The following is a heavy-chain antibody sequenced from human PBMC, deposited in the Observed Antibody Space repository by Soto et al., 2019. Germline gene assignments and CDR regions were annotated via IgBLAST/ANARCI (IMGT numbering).Heavy chain of an antibody. CDR1: GFTFTSYG. CDR2: ISAYNGNT. Sequence: ASVKVSCKASGFTFTSYGFSWVRQAPGQGLEWMGWISAYNGNTNYVQKVQDRVTMTTDTSTNTAYMELRSLRSDDTAVYYCTRDLGSSSGFLDYWGQGTLVTVS. V-gene: IGHV1-18*01. J-gene: IGHJ4*02. D-gene: IGHD6-19*01. CDR3: TRDLGSSSGFLDY.